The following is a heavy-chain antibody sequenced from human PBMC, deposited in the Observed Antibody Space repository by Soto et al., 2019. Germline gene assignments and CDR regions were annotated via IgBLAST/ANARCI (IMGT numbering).Heavy chain of an antibody. CDR2: IYYNGNT. CDR3: ARRALDYYYDSSGSEAFDI. CDR1: GGSISSGGYY. J-gene: IGHJ3*02. D-gene: IGHD3-22*01. V-gene: IGHV4-39*01. Sequence: PTETLSLTCTVSGGSISSGGYYWTWIRQHPGKGLEWIGYIYYNGNTYYNPSLKSRVSLSVDTSKNQFSLKLSSVTAADTAVYYCARRALDYYYDSSGSEAFDIWGQGTMVTVSS.